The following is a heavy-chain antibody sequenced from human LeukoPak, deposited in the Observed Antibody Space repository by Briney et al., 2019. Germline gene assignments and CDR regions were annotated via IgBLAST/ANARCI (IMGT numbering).Heavy chain of an antibody. D-gene: IGHD3-10*01. V-gene: IGHV1-2*02. Sequence: GASVKVSCKASGYTFTGYYMHWVRQAPGQGLEWMGWINPNSGGTNYAQKFQGRVTMTRDTSISTAYMELSRLRSDDTAMYYCARTDELRGGGSSIYYYYGMDVWGQGTTVTVSS. J-gene: IGHJ6*02. CDR3: ARTDELRGGGSSIYYYYGMDV. CDR1: GYTFTGYY. CDR2: INPNSGGT.